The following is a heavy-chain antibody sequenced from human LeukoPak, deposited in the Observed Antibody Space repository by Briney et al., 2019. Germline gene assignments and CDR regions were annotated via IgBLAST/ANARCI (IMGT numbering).Heavy chain of an antibody. CDR2: ISSTTNTQ. CDR1: GFTFHDYY. CDR3: ARDGVAAGLYFDF. Sequence: GVSLRLSCAASGFTFHDYYMTWIRQPPGKGLEWISYISSTTNTQYYAVSVRGRFTISRDNAQKSLYLQMNSLRAEDTAVFYCARDGVAAGLYFDFWGQGTLVTVSS. V-gene: IGHV3-11*04. J-gene: IGHJ4*02. D-gene: IGHD6-13*01.